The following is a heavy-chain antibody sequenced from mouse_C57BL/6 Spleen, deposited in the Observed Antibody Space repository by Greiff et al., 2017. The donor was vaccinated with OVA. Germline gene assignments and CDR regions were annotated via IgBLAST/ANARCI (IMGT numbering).Heavy chain of an antibody. D-gene: IGHD1-1*01. CDR2: IDTSDSYT. Sequence: VQLQQPGAELVMPGASVKLSCKASGYAFTSYWMHWVKQRPGQGLEWIGEIDTSDSYTNYNQKFKGKSTLTVDKSSSTAYMQLSSLTSEDSAVYYCARLGGSAYAMDYWGQGTSVTVSS. CDR3: ARLGGSAYAMDY. J-gene: IGHJ4*01. V-gene: IGHV1-69*01. CDR1: GYAFTSYW.